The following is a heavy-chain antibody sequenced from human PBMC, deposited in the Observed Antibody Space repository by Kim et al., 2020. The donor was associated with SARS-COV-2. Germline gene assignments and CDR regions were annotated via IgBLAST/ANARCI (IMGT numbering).Heavy chain of an antibody. V-gene: IGHV3-7*01. J-gene: IGHJ5*02. CDR2: SEK. CDR3: AIGRDWFDP. D-gene: IGHD2-15*01. Sequence: SEKSYATSVKGQFTISRDNAKNSLYLQMHRLRAEDTAVYYCAIGRDWFDPWGQGTLVTVSS.